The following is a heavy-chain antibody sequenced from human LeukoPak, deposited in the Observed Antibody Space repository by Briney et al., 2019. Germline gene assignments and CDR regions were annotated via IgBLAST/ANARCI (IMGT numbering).Heavy chain of an antibody. D-gene: IGHD4-11*01. Sequence: GGSLRLSCAASGFTVSSNYMSWVRQAPGKGLEWVSVIYSGGSTYYADSVKGRFTISRDNSKNTLYLEMNSLRAEDTAFYYCVKEGYSGTYEKLDGPFGSWGQGTLVTVSS. CDR2: IYSGGST. CDR1: GFTVSSNY. J-gene: IGHJ4*02. V-gene: IGHV3-53*05. CDR3: VKEGYSGTYEKLDGPFGS.